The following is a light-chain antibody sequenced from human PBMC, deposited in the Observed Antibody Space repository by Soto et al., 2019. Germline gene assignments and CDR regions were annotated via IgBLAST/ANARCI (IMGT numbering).Light chain of an antibody. CDR3: SSFTTTNTYV. J-gene: IGLJ1*01. Sequence: QSALIQPPSVSGSPGHSVAISCTGTSSDVGSYNRVSWYQQPPDSAPKLIIYDVTNRPSGVPDRFSGSKSGNAASLTISGLQAEDEGDYYCSSFTTTNTYVFASGTKVXVL. CDR1: SSDVGSYNR. V-gene: IGLV2-18*02. CDR2: DVT.